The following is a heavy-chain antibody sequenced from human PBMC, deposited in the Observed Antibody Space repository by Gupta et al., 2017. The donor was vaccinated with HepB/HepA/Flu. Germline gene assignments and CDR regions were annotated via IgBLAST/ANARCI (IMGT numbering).Heavy chain of an antibody. V-gene: IGHV3-30*18. J-gene: IGHJ3*02. CDR2: ISKDASDQ. CDR1: GVTFSRYG. Sequence: QVQLVESGGGVVEQGTSLRIHWAASGVTFSRYGMDWVRQAPGKGLEWVAVISKDASDQKYADSVKGRFTISRDNSKNTLFLQMNSLRAEDTAVYYCAKGNSGTHYGALDMWGQGTMVIVSS. CDR3: AKGNSGTHYGALDM. D-gene: IGHD1-26*01.